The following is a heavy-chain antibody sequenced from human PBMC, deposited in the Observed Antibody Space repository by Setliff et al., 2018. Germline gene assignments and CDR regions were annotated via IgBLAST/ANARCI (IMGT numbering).Heavy chain of an antibody. J-gene: IGHJ4*02. CDR1: GLIFSNNW. V-gene: IGHV3-7*03. CDR3: ARRHIGVIIGYYFDY. D-gene: IGHD3-3*01. CDR2: INKDGSER. Sequence: GSLRLSCVASGLIFSNNWMSWVRQAPGKGLEWVTNINKDGSERNYVDSVKGRFTISRDNAKNSVYLQMNSLRADDTAVYYCARRHIGVIIGYYFDYWGQGTLVTVSS.